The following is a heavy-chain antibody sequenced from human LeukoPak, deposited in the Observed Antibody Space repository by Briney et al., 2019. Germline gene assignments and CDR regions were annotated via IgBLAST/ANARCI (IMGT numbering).Heavy chain of an antibody. CDR3: AKGSRIVVVVAADY. CDR2: ISYDGSNK. CDR1: GFTFSSYG. D-gene: IGHD2-15*01. V-gene: IGHV3-30*18. J-gene: IGHJ4*02. Sequence: GGSLRLSCAASGFTFSSYGMHWVRQAPGKGLEWEAVISYDGSNKYYADSVKGRFTISRDNSKNTLYLQMNSLRAEDTAVYYCAKGSRIVVVVAADYWGRGTLVTVSS.